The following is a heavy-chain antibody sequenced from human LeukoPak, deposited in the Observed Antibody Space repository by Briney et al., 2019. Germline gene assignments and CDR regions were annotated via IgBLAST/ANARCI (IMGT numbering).Heavy chain of an antibody. CDR2: INPNDGDT. CDR1: GYTFTDYY. Sequence: ASVKVSCKASGYTFTDYYMHWVRQAPGQGFEWMGWINPNDGDTNYAQKFQGRVTMTRDTSISTAHMEVSRMRSDDTAVYYCARANFLYCSSTTCLFDYWGQGTLVTVSS. J-gene: IGHJ4*02. D-gene: IGHD2-2*01. CDR3: ARANFLYCSSTTCLFDY. V-gene: IGHV1-2*02.